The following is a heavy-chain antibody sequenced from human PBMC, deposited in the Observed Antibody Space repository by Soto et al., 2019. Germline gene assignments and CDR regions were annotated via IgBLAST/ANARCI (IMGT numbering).Heavy chain of an antibody. D-gene: IGHD5-12*01. V-gene: IGHV3-30-3*01. CDR2: ISYDGSNK. Sequence: PGGSLRLSCAASGFTFSSYAMHWVRQAPGKGLEWVAVISYDGSNKYYADSVKGRFTISRDNSKNTLYLQMNSLRAEDTAVYYCARDPHSGYDLGVYGMDVWGQGTTVTVSS. CDR1: GFTFSSYA. CDR3: ARDPHSGYDLGVYGMDV. J-gene: IGHJ6*02.